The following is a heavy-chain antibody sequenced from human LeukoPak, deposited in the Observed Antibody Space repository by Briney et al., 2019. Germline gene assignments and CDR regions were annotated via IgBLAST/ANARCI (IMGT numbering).Heavy chain of an antibody. CDR2: IYYSGNI. Sequence: SETLSLTCTVSGDSMKSYCWTWIRQTPGKGLEWIGHIYYSGNINYNPSLKSRVTISLDTSKSQFSLKLSSVTAADTAVYYCARGGYSYVNYFDYWGQGTLVTVSS. D-gene: IGHD5-18*01. J-gene: IGHJ4*02. CDR1: GDSMKSYC. V-gene: IGHV4-59*01. CDR3: ARGGYSYVNYFDY.